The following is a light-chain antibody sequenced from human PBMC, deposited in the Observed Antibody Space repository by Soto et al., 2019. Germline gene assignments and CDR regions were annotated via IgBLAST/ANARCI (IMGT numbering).Light chain of an antibody. Sequence: SYELTQPPSVSVSPGQTASITCSGDKLGEKYACWYQQKPGQSPVLVIYQDRKRPSGIPERFSGSNSGNTATLTISGTQAMDEADYYCQAWDSSTGEVFGSGTKLTVL. J-gene: IGLJ1*01. CDR3: QAWDSSTGEV. CDR2: QDR. V-gene: IGLV3-1*01. CDR1: KLGEKY.